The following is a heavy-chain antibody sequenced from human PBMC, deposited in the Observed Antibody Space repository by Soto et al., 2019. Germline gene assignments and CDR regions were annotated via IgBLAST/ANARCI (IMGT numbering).Heavy chain of an antibody. CDR1: GGTFSSYP. CDR3: ARPRTTATSKGYDY. D-gene: IGHD2-2*01. V-gene: IGHV1-69*01. CDR2: IIPIFGIV. J-gene: IGHJ4*02. Sequence: QVQLVQSGAEVKKPGSSVKVSCKASGGTFSSYPLSWVRQAPGQGLEWMGQIIPIFGIVKSAQKFQGRVSINADESTSTGDMELSSLKSEDTAVYYCARPRTTATSKGYDYGGQGPLVTVSS.